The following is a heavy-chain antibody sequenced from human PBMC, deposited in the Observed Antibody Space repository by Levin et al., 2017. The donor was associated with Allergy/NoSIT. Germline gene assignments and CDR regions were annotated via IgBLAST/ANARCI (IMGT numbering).Heavy chain of an antibody. CDR2: INEDGSEK. V-gene: IGHV3-7*01. D-gene: IGHD3-22*01. Sequence: PGGSLRLSCAASGFTLSRFWTTWVRQAPGKGLEWVTNINEDGSEKQYVASVKGRFTISRDYANNSVYLQMSSLRDDDTAIYYCARDPYDIRGDGGYGAFDIWGQGTMVTVSS. CDR1: GFTLSRFW. J-gene: IGHJ3*02. CDR3: ARDPYDIRGDGGYGAFDI.